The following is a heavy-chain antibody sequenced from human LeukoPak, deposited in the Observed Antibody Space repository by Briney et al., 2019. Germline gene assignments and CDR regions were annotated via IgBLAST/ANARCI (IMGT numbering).Heavy chain of an antibody. V-gene: IGHV4-39*01. Sequence: TSETLSLTCTVSGGSINSNNYYWGWIRQPPGKGLEWIGSIYSSGSAYYNPSLKSRVTISVDTSKNQFSLRLSSVTAADTAVYYCQSRYLEWLLEYWGQGTLVTVSS. J-gene: IGHJ4*02. CDR3: QSRYLEWLLEY. CDR2: IYSSGSA. D-gene: IGHD3-3*01. CDR1: GGSINSNNYY.